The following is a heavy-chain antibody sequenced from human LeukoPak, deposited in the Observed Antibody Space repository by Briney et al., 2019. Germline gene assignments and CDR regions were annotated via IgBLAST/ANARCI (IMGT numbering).Heavy chain of an antibody. CDR2: ISSSSSYI. Sequence: GGSLRLSCAASRFTFSSYSMNWVRQAPGKGLEWVSSISSSSSYIYYADSVKGRFTISRDNAKNSLYLQMNSLKTEDTAVYYCTTRRPDAFDIWGQGTMVTVSS. CDR1: RFTFSSYS. CDR3: TTRRPDAFDI. V-gene: IGHV3-21*01. J-gene: IGHJ3*02.